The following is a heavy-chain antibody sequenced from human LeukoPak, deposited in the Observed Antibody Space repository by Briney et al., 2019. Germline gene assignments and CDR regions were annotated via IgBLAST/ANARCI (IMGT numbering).Heavy chain of an antibody. J-gene: IGHJ5*02. CDR1: GGSISSSSYY. V-gene: IGHV4-39*07. Sequence: PSETLSLTCTVSGGSISSSSYYWGWIRQPPGKGLEWIGSIYYSGSTYYNPSLKSRVTISVDTSKNQFSLKLSSVTAADTAVYYCARDPTYDFWSGYLINWFDPWGQGTLVTVSS. CDR3: ARDPTYDFWSGYLINWFDP. D-gene: IGHD3-3*01. CDR2: IYYSGST.